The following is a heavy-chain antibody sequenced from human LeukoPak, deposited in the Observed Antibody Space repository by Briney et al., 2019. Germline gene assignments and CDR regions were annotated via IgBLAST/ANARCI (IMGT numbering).Heavy chain of an antibody. Sequence: SQTLSLTCTVSGESISSGGYYWSWIRQHPGKGLEWIGYIYYSGSTNYNPSLKSRVTISVDTSKNQFSLKLSSVTAADTAVYYCARADDPYWGGAFDIWGQGTMVTVSS. CDR1: GESISSGGYY. J-gene: IGHJ3*02. CDR2: IYYSGST. D-gene: IGHD3-16*01. V-gene: IGHV4-61*08. CDR3: ARADDPYWGGAFDI.